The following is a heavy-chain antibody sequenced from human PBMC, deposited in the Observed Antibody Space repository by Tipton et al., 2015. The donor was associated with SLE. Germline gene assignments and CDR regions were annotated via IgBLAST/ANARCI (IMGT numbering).Heavy chain of an antibody. D-gene: IGHD3-3*01. CDR2: IFYSGAT. Sequence: TLSLTCNVSGGSISGTTSYWAWIRQAPGKGLEWIGTIFYSGATYYNPSLKTRVTLSVDTSENVFALKLTSVTAADTAVYYCARLPTFRDFYFDSWGQGTVVTVSS. CDR3: ARLPTFRDFYFDS. J-gene: IGHJ4*02. V-gene: IGHV4-39*06. CDR1: GGSISGTTSY.